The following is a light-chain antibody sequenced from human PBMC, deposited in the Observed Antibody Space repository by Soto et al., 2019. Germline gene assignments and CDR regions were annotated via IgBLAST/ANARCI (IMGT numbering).Light chain of an antibody. CDR1: QSVSNF. CDR2: DAS. Sequence: EIVLTQSPATLSLSPGESATLTCRASQSVSNFLAWYQHKPGQAPRLLIYDASIRAAGVPARFSGSGSGTDFSLTISSLEPEDFAIYYCQQYGSSPWTFGQGTKVDI. V-gene: IGKV3-20*01. CDR3: QQYGSSPWT. J-gene: IGKJ1*01.